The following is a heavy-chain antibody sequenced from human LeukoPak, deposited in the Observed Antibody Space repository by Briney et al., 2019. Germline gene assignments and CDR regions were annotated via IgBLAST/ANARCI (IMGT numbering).Heavy chain of an antibody. J-gene: IGHJ4*02. CDR2: IHHRGDT. Sequence: PSETLSLTCSVSGDSISSGNYHWAWIRQPPGKGLECVGSIHHRGDTYYNSSLESRVTISVDMARNQFSLLLRSVTAADTAVYYCTRVCQGSQSDFWGQGTLVTVSS. CDR3: TRVCQGSQSDF. CDR1: GDSISSGNYH. V-gene: IGHV4-39*07. D-gene: IGHD5/OR15-5a*01.